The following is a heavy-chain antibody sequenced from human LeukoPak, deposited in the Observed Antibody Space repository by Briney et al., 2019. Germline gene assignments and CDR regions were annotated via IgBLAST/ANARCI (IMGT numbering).Heavy chain of an antibody. CDR1: GFTFSSYA. D-gene: IGHD3-22*01. CDR2: SGDNT. V-gene: IGHV3-23*01. Sequence: GGSLRLSRVASGFTFSSYAMTWVRQAPGKGLEWVSSSGDNTRYADSVKGRFTVSRDNSKNTLDLQMNGLRAEDTAVYYCAKSWRYYDTSNYYAFDIWGQGTMVTVSS. J-gene: IGHJ3*02. CDR3: AKSWRYYDTSNYYAFDI.